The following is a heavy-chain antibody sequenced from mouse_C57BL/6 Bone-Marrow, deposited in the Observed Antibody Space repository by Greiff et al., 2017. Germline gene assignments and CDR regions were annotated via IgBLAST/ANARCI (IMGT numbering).Heavy chain of an antibody. V-gene: IGHV5-9-1*02. Sequence: EVKLVESGEGLVKPGGSLKLSCAASGFTFSSYAMSWVRQTPEKRLEWVAYISSGGDYIYYADTVKGRFTISRDNARNTLYLQMSSLKSEDTAMYYCTRDGDSWFAYWGQGTLVTVSA. J-gene: IGHJ3*01. CDR3: TRDGDSWFAY. CDR1: GFTFSSYA. CDR2: ISSGGDYI. D-gene: IGHD2-3*01.